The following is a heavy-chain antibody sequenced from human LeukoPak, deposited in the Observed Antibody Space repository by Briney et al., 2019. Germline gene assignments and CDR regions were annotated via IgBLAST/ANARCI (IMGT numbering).Heavy chain of an antibody. V-gene: IGHV3-11*01. CDR2: ISSSGSTI. J-gene: IGHJ4*02. CDR1: GFTFSDYY. D-gene: IGHD2-8*02. Sequence: GGSLRLSCAASGFTFSDYYMSWIRQAPGKGLEWVSYISSSGSTIYYADSVKGRFTISRDNAKNSLYLQMNSLRAEDTAVYYCVRDQSFIFTGARGYWGQGTLVTVSS. CDR3: VRDQSFIFTGARGY.